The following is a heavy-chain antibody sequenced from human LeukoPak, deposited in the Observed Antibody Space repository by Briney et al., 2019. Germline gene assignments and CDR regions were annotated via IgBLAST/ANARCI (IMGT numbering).Heavy chain of an antibody. Sequence: GESLKISFTGSGYSFSDFWIAWVRPMPGEGLEWMGMIYPSDTETKYSPSSQGQVTISAHKSTSTAYLHWNTLKASDSAIYYCARLPVSGTHFDTWGRGTLVTVSS. D-gene: IGHD1-7*01. J-gene: IGHJ4*02. CDR1: GYSFSDFW. CDR2: IYPSDTET. V-gene: IGHV5-51*01. CDR3: ARLPVSGTHFDT.